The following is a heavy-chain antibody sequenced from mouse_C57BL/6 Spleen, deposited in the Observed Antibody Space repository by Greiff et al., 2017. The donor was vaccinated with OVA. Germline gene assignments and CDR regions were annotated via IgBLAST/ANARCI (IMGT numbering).Heavy chain of an antibody. D-gene: IGHD2-5*01. J-gene: IGHJ4*01. CDR3: ARRAYYSNYDAMDY. V-gene: IGHV1-54*01. CDR1: GYAFTNYL. Sequence: HVQLQQSGAELVRPGTSVKVSCKASGYAFTNYLIEWVKQRPGQGLEWIGVINPGSGGTNYNEKFKGKATLTADKSSSTAYMQLSSLTSEDSAVYFCARRAYYSNYDAMDYWGQGTSVTVSS. CDR2: INPGSGGT.